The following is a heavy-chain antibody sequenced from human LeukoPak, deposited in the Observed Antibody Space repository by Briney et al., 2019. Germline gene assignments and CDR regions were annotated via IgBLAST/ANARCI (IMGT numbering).Heavy chain of an antibody. CDR3: AATTGTSGYYTKYYYYYGMDV. Sequence: ALVKVSCKASGYTFTGYYMHWVRQAPGQGLEWMGWINPNSGGTNYAQKFQGRVTMTRDTSISTAYMELSRLRSDDTAVYYCAATTGTSGYYTKYYYYYGMDVWGQGTTVTVSS. J-gene: IGHJ6*02. D-gene: IGHD3-3*01. CDR1: GYTFTGYY. CDR2: INPNSGGT. V-gene: IGHV1-2*02.